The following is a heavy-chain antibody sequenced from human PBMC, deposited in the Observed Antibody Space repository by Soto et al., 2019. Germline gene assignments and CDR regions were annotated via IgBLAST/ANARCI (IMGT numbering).Heavy chain of an antibody. V-gene: IGHV3-48*02. CDR3: ARSPYYDGSGRLTGYYNMDV. Sequence: EVQLVESGGGLVQPGGSLTLSCAVSGFTFSSYSMNWVRQAPGKGLEWLSYISSASRAMYYAVSVKGRFTISRDNARNSLYLQMNSLRDEDTAVYYCARSPYYDGSGRLTGYYNMDVWGQGTSVTVSS. D-gene: IGHD3-10*01. J-gene: IGHJ6*02. CDR2: ISSASRAM. CDR1: GFTFSSYS.